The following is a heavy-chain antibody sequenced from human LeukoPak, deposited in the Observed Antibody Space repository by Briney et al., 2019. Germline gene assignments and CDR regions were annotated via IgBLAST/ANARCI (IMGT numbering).Heavy chain of an antibody. Sequence: GASVKVSCKASGGTFSSYAISWVRQAPGQGLEWMGGIIPIFGTANYAQKFQGRVTITADESTSTAYMELSSLRSEDTAVYYCARVRDYYDSSGEDYWGQGTLVTVSS. CDR1: GGTFSSYA. D-gene: IGHD3-22*01. V-gene: IGHV1-69*13. CDR3: ARVRDYYDSSGEDY. J-gene: IGHJ4*02. CDR2: IIPIFGTA.